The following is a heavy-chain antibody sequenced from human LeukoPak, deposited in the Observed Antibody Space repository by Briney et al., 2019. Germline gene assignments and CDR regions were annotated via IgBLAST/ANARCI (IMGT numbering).Heavy chain of an antibody. D-gene: IGHD5-12*01. V-gene: IGHV3-30-3*01. Sequence: GRSLRLSCVDSGFIFKTSAMHWVRQAPGKGLEWVAVLSLDGSNENYAGSVRGRFTISRDNSKNTLYLQMNSLKIEDTAIYYCARGSGYHLVSWGQGTLVTVSS. CDR1: GFIFKTSA. J-gene: IGHJ5*02. CDR3: ARGSGYHLVS. CDR2: LSLDGSNE.